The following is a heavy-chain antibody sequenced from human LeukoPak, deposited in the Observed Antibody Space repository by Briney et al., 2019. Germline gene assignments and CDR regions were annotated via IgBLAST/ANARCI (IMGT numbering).Heavy chain of an antibody. J-gene: IGHJ4*02. Sequence: GKSLRLSCVASGSTFSTYGMHWVRQAPGKGLEWVGVISYDGRNEHYSGSVKGRFTISRDNSKNTLYLQMNSLRAEDSAVYYCVNSLDGTGWWDLDCWGQGTLVTVSS. V-gene: IGHV3-30*18. CDR1: GSTFSTYG. D-gene: IGHD6-19*01. CDR2: ISYDGRNE. CDR3: VNSLDGTGWWDLDC.